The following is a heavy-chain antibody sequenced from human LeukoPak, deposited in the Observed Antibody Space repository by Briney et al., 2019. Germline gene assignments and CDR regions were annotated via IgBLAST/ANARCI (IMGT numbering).Heavy chain of an antibody. CDR2: IRSDATKK. CDR1: GFTFSTYG. J-gene: IGHJ4*02. V-gene: IGHV3-30*02. D-gene: IGHD3-10*01. Sequence: PGGSLRLSCAASGFTFSTYGMHWVRQAPGKGLGWVTFIRSDATKKYYADSVKGRFAISRDTSKNTLYLQMNSLNAEDTAVYYCARDQGAYYYGSVLDYWGQGTLVTVSS. CDR3: ARDQGAYYYGSVLDY.